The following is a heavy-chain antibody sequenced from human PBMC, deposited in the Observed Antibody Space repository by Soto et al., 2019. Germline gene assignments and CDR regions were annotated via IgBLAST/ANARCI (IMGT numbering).Heavy chain of an antibody. J-gene: IGHJ4*02. Sequence: QLQLQESGPGLVKPSETLSLTCTVSGGSISSSSYYWGWIRQPPGKGLEWIGSIYYSGSTYYNPSLKSRVTISVDTSKNQFSLKLSSVTAADTDVYYCARHAIYCSGGSCYSRFDYWGQGTLVTVSS. D-gene: IGHD2-15*01. CDR1: GGSISSSSYY. CDR3: ARHAIYCSGGSCYSRFDY. V-gene: IGHV4-39*01. CDR2: IYYSGST.